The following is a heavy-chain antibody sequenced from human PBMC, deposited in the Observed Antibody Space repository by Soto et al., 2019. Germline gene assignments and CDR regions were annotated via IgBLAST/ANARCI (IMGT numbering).Heavy chain of an antibody. Sequence: PGGSLRLSCAVSGFTFRSSPMSWVRRAPGKGLEWVSGINGGDDSKHYAESVRGRFTITRDNSKNTLLLQMNSLRDEDTAIYYFPKDPHGGIISPTHAHWGQGTQVTVSS. CDR3: PKDPHGGIISPTHAH. D-gene: IGHD3-16*01. CDR1: GFTFRSSP. J-gene: IGHJ4*02. V-gene: IGHV3-23*01. CDR2: INGGDDSK.